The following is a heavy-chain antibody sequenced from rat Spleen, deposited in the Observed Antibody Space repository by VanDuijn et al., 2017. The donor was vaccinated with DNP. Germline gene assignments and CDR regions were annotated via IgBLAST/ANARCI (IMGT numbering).Heavy chain of an antibody. CDR3: TRQLGLDY. CDR2: ITNTGDVT. Sequence: EVQLVESGGGLIPPGRSLKVSCAASGFTFSNYYMAWVRQAPTKGLEWIASITNTGDVTYYSDSVKGRFSISRDNAESTLYLQLSSLRSEDTATYYCTRQLGLDYWGQGVMVTVSS. D-gene: IGHD5-1*01. J-gene: IGHJ2*01. CDR1: GFTFSNYY. V-gene: IGHV5S23*01.